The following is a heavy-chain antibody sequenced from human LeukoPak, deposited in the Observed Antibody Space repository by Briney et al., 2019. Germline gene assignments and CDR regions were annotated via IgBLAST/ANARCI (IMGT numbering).Heavy chain of an antibody. D-gene: IGHD3-10*01. Sequence: PGRSLRLSCAASGFTFSSYGMHWVRQAPGKGLEWVAVISYDGSNKYYADSVTGRFTISRDNSKNTLYLQMNSLRAEDTAVYYCAKDYGSAYFGYWGQGTLVTVSS. CDR1: GFTFSSYG. V-gene: IGHV3-30*18. CDR3: AKDYGSAYFGY. J-gene: IGHJ4*02. CDR2: ISYDGSNK.